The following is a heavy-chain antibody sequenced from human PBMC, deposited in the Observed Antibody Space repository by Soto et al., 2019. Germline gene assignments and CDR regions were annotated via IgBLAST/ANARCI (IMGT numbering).Heavy chain of an antibody. D-gene: IGHD2-15*01. Sequence: QVPLQESGPRLVRPSGTLSLTCTVSSGSISTANWWSLVRQPPGRGLEWIGEIYHSGSTNYNLSLKSRVTLSVDKSKNQFSLSLTSVTAADTAIYYCARRGGGVVLAATTPFDYWGQGTLVTVSS. CDR1: SGSISTANW. CDR2: IYHSGST. CDR3: ARRGGGVVLAATTPFDY. J-gene: IGHJ4*02. V-gene: IGHV4-4*02.